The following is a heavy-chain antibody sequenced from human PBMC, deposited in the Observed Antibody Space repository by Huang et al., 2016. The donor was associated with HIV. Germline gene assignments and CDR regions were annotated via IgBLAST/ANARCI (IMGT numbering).Heavy chain of an antibody. CDR2: IYYSGST. J-gene: IGHJ3*02. Sequence: QLQLQGSGPGLVKPSETLSLTCTVSGGSITGSSYYWGWIRQPPGKGLEWFGSIYYSGSTDYNPSLKSRVTVSVDTSKNQFSLKLSSVTAADTAVYYCARHFSYYDSSGYTPWDAFDIWGQGTMVTVSS. CDR1: GGSITGSSYY. CDR3: ARHFSYYDSSGYTPWDAFDI. D-gene: IGHD3-22*01. V-gene: IGHV4-39*01.